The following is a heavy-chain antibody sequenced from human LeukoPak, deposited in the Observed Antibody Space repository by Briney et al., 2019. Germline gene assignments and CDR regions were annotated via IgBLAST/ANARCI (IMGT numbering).Heavy chain of an antibody. J-gene: IGHJ3*02. CDR3: ARSIAAAGLVGAFDI. CDR2: IIPIFGTA. V-gene: IGHV1-69*13. D-gene: IGHD6-13*01. Sequence: SVKVSCKASGGTFSSYAISWVRQAPGQGLEWMGGIIPIFGTANYAQKFQGRVTITADESTSTAYMELGSLRSEDTAVYYCARSIAAAGLVGAFDIWGQGTMVTVSS. CDR1: GGTFSSYA.